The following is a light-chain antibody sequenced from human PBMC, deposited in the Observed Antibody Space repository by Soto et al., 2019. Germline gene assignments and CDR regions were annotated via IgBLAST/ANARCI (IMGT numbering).Light chain of an antibody. J-gene: IGKJ3*01. Sequence: DFQMTQSPSSLSASVGDTVTITCRASQDIGTFLNWYQQKPGKAPNLLIYAASDLLSGVSSTFSGSGSGTDFTLTISNLQPEDFATYYCQHSYSTPQITFGPGTKVVMK. CDR1: QDIGTF. CDR3: QHSYSTPQIT. CDR2: AAS. V-gene: IGKV1-39*01.